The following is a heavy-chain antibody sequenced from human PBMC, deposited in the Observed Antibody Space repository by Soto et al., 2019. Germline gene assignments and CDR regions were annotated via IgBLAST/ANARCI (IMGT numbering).Heavy chain of an antibody. CDR2: IYYSGRT. D-gene: IGHD6-13*01. V-gene: IGHV4-59*01. CDR1: GGSISSYY. J-gene: IGHJ4*02. CDR3: ARAPPYSSSWYYFDY. Sequence: SETLSLTCTVSGGSISSYYWSWIRQPPGEGLGWIGDIYYSGRTHYKPSLKRRVTISVDKSKNHFSLKLSSVTAADTAVYYCARAPPYSSSWYYFDYWGQGPLVTVSS.